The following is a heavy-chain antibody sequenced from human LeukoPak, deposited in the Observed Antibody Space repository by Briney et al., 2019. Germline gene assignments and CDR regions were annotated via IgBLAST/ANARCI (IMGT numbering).Heavy chain of an antibody. CDR3: ARDSSGIYYDFWSGYLSAFDI. J-gene: IGHJ3*02. V-gene: IGHV4-59*01. CDR1: GGSISSYY. Sequence: SETLSLTCTVSGGSISSYYWSWIRQPPGKGLEWIGYIYYSGSTNYNPSLKSRVTISVDTSKNQFSLKLSSVTAADTAVYYCARDSSGIYYDFWSGYLSAFDIWGQGTMVTVSS. D-gene: IGHD3-3*01. CDR2: IYYSGST.